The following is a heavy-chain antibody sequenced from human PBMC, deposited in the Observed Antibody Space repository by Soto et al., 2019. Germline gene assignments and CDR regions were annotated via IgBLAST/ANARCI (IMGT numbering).Heavy chain of an antibody. CDR1: GYTFTGYG. D-gene: IGHD3-3*01. CDR2: ISAYNGNT. CDR3: ARYYDFWSGYPAPSSYPHGMDV. J-gene: IGHJ6*02. V-gene: IGHV1-18*01. Sequence: ASVKVSCKASGYTFTGYGISWVRQAPGQGLEWMGWISAYNGNTNYAQKLQGRVTMTTDTSTSTAYMELRSLRSDDTAVYYCARYYDFWSGYPAPSSYPHGMDVWGQGTTVTVSS.